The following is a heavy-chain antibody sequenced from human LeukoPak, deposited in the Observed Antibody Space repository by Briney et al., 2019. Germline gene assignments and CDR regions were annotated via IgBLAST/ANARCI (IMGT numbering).Heavy chain of an antibody. CDR1: GYPFTGYY. CDR2: INPNSGGT. V-gene: IGHV1-2*02. Sequence: ASVRVSCKGSGYPFTGYYIHWVRQPPGQGLEWMGWINPNSGGTNYAQKFQGRVTMTRDTSISTAYMELSRLRSDDTAVYYCASSLGSNWFDPWGQGTLVTVSS. CDR3: ASSLGSNWFDP. J-gene: IGHJ5*02.